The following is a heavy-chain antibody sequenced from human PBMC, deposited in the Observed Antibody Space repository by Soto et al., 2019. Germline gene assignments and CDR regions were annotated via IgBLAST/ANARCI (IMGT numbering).Heavy chain of an antibody. D-gene: IGHD3-16*01. CDR1: GGSINSGGYS. CDR3: ARGGAFYRSPDP. J-gene: IGHJ5*02. CDR2: IYHTGTT. V-gene: IGHV4-30-2*01. Sequence: SETLSLTCTVSGGSINSGGYSWTWIRQPPGKGLEWIGFIYHTGTTYYNPSLKGRVAISLETSKSQFSLRLSSVTAADTAVYYCARGGAFYRSPDPGGPGPLATVPS.